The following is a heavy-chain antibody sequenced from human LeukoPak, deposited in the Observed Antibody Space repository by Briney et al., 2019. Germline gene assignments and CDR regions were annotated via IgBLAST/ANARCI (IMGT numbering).Heavy chain of an antibody. CDR3: ARDDYKTLYYYYYMDV. CDR1: GYTFTGYY. J-gene: IGHJ6*03. D-gene: IGHD3-16*01. V-gene: IGHV1-2*02. CDR2: INPDSGGT. Sequence: ASVKVSCKASGYTFTGYYIHWVRQAPGQGLEWMGWINPDSGGTTYAQKFQGRVTMTRDTSITTAYMELSRLRSDDTAVYYCARDDYKTLYYYYYMDVWGKGTTVIVSS.